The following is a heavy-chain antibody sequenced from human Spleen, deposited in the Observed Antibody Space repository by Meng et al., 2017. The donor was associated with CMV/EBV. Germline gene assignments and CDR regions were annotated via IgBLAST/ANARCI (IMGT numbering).Heavy chain of an antibody. CDR3: AKELFRGAFSAFDM. Sequence: PGLPFTDYGMNWVRQAPGKGLEWVASITGSGGSTSYADSVEGRFSISRDNSEKMVNLQMNSLRVEDTAVYYCAKELFRGAFSAFDMWGQGTMVTVSS. V-gene: IGHV3-23*01. CDR1: GLPFTDYG. CDR2: ITGSGGST. J-gene: IGHJ3*02. D-gene: IGHD3-10*01.